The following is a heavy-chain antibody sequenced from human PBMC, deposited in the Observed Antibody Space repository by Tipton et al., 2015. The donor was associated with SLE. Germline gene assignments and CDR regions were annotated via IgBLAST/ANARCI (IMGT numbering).Heavy chain of an antibody. Sequence: TLSLTCSVSGDSLSSGSSSWNWVRQPAGKGLEWIGLIYNSGITNYKSSLRGRVTISVDKSKNQFSLKLTSVTAADTAVYYCARWIPLTGINVWGQGATVTVSS. CDR2: IYNSGIT. D-gene: IGHD5-18*01. CDR1: GDSLSSGSSS. J-gene: IGHJ6*02. CDR3: ARWIPLTGINV. V-gene: IGHV4-61*02.